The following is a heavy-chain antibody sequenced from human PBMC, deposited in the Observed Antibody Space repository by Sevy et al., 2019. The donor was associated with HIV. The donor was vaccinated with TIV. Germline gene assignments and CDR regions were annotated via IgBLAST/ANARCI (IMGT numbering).Heavy chain of an antibody. Sequence: GGSLRLSCAASVISFNNYGMHWVRRAPGKGLEWLAVISYDGTNQYYADSVKGRFTISRDDSKNTQSLQMNSLRVEDTALYYCGQVGGSKWELFEFYAMHVWGQGTTVTVSS. V-gene: IGHV3-30*18. D-gene: IGHD1-26*01. CDR2: ISYDGTNQ. CDR1: VISFNNYG. J-gene: IGHJ6*02. CDR3: GQVGGSKWELFEFYAMHV.